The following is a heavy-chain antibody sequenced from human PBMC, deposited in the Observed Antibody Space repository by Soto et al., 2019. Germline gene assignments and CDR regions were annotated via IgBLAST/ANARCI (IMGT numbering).Heavy chain of an antibody. CDR2: ISAYNGNT. Sequence: KGSCKGSGYTFTSYGSSGVRQAPGQGLEWMGWISAYNGNTNYAQKLQGRVTMTTDTSTSTAYMELRSLRSDDTAVYYCAREIIAWFDPWGQGTLVTVYS. CDR1: GYTFTSYG. J-gene: IGHJ5*02. D-gene: IGHD2-21*01. CDR3: AREIIAWFDP. V-gene: IGHV1-18*01.